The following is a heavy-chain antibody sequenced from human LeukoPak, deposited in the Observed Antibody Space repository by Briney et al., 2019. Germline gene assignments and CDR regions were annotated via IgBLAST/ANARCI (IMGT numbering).Heavy chain of an antibody. CDR1: GGSISSYY. CDR3: ARAWSGYYLWYFDL. D-gene: IGHD3-3*01. CDR2: IYYSGST. J-gene: IGHJ2*01. Sequence: PSETLSLTCTVSGGSISSYYWSWIRQPPGKGLEWIGYIYYSGSTNYNPSLKSRVTISVDTSKNQFSLKLSSVTAADTAVYYCARAWSGYYLWYFDLWGRGTLVTVPS. V-gene: IGHV4-59*01.